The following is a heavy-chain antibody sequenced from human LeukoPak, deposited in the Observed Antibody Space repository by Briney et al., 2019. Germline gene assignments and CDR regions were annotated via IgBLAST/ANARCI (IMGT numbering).Heavy chain of an antibody. J-gene: IGHJ4*02. CDR1: GFTFSSYA. CDR2: ISGSGGST. Sequence: PGGSLRLSCAASGFTFSSYAMSWVRQAPGKGLEWVSAISGSGGSTYYADSVRGRFTISRDNAKNSLYLQMNSLTVDDTATYYCARGLLEWLRLETYYFDYWGQGSQVTVSS. CDR3: ARGLLEWLRLETYYFDY. V-gene: IGHV3-23*01. D-gene: IGHD3-3*01.